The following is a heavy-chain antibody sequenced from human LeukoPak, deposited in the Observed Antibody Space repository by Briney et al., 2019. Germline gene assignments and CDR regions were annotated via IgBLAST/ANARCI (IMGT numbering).Heavy chain of an antibody. CDR2: ISSSSSDI. V-gene: IGHV3-21*01. CDR3: ARSPAYSYGHPYYFDY. J-gene: IGHJ4*02. Sequence: PGGSLRLSCAASGFIFSSYSMNWVRQAPGKGLEWVSCISSSSSDIYYADSMKGRFTISRDNAENSLYLQMNSLRAEDTAVYYCARSPAYSYGHPYYFDYWGQGTLVTVSS. CDR1: GFIFSSYS. D-gene: IGHD5-18*01.